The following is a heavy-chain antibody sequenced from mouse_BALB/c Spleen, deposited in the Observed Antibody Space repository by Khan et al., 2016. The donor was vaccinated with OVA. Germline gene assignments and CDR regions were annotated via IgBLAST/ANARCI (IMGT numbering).Heavy chain of an antibody. CDR2: INPGSGGS. CDR1: GYVFTNYL. V-gene: IGHV1-54*01. CDR3: SREWGKGHFDY. D-gene: IGHD1-3*01. J-gene: IGHJ2*01. Sequence: QVRLQQSGAELVRPGTSVKVSCKSSGYVFTNYLIEWIKQRPGQGLEWIGVINPGSGGSVYNEKFKGKATLTADKSSSTAYIQLSSLTSEDSAVXFCSREWGKGHFDYWGQGTTLTVAS.